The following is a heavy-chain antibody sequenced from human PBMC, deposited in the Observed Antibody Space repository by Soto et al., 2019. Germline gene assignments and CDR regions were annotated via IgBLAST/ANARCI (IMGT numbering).Heavy chain of an antibody. V-gene: IGHV3-23*01. J-gene: IGHJ4*02. CDR3: AKDQYSGSPGKPDY. CDR2: FSGTGVST. CDR1: GFTFSNYA. Sequence: PGGSLRLSCAASGFTFSNYAMSWVRQAPGKGLEWVSTFSGTGVSTYYADSVKGRFPISRDNSKNTLYLQLNTLRAEDTAVYYCAKDQYSGSPGKPDYWGQGTLVTVSS. D-gene: IGHD1-26*01.